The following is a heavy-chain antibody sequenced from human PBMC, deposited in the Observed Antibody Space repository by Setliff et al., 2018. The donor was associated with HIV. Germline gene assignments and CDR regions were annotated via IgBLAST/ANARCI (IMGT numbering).Heavy chain of an antibody. D-gene: IGHD6-13*01. CDR1: GGSLSGYF. CDR3: ARERAALHYFDY. V-gene: IGHV4-34*11. CDR2: IYYSGST. Sequence: PSETLSLTCAVYGGSLSGYFWSWIRQPPGKGLEWIGFIYYSGSTNSNPSLKSRVTISVDTSKNQFSLKLSSVTAADTAVYYCARERAALHYFDYWGQGTLVTVSS. J-gene: IGHJ4*02.